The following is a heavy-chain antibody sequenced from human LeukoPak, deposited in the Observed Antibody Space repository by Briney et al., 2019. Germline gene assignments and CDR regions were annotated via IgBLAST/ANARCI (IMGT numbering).Heavy chain of an antibody. J-gene: IGHJ4*02. CDR2: IYPDDSDT. Sequence: GESLKISCKGSGYSFPNYWIGWMRQKSGKGLEWMGIIYPDDSDTRYGPSFQGQVTISADRSISTAYLQWSSLKASDTAMYFCARLDYSGPFDYWGQGTLVTVSS. CDR3: ARLDYSGPFDY. CDR1: GYSFPNYW. V-gene: IGHV5-51*01. D-gene: IGHD2-21*01.